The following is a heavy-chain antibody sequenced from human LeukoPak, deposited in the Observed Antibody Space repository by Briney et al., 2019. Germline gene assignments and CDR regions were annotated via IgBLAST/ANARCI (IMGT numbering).Heavy chain of an antibody. Sequence: PSETLSLTCTVSGGSISSYYWSWIRQPPGKGLEWIGYIYYSGSTNYNPSLKSRVTISVDTSKNQFSLKLSSVTAADTAVYYCARGPIAAAGTGYYYYGMDVWGQGTTVTVSS. V-gene: IGHV4-59*01. J-gene: IGHJ6*02. D-gene: IGHD6-13*01. CDR3: ARGPIAAAGTGYYYYGMDV. CDR1: GGSISSYY. CDR2: IYYSGST.